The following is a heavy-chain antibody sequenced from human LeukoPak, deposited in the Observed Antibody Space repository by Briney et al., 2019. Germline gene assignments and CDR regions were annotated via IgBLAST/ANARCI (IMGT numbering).Heavy chain of an antibody. D-gene: IGHD3-16*02. V-gene: IGHV1-24*01. Sequence: ASVKVSCKVSGYTLTELSMHWVRQAPGKGLEWMGGFDPEDGETIYAQKFQGRVTMTEDTSTDTAYMELSSLRSEDTAVYYRATEHVRYDYVWGSYRFMLDYWGQGTLVTVSS. CDR1: GYTLTELS. CDR3: ATEHVRYDYVWGSYRFMLDY. CDR2: FDPEDGET. J-gene: IGHJ4*02.